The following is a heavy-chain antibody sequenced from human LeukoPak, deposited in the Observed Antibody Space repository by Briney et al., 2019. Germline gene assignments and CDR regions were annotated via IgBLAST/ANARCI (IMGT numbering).Heavy chain of an antibody. CDR2: ISGSGDST. J-gene: IGHJ4*02. CDR1: GFTFSSYA. CDR3: AKTRGGYGDPSYFDY. V-gene: IGHV3-23*01. D-gene: IGHD4-17*01. Sequence: TGGSLRLSCAASGFTFSSYAMSWVRQAPGKGLEWVSAISGSGDSTYYADSVKGRFTISRDNSKNTLYLQMNSLRAEDTAVYYRAKTRGGYGDPSYFDYWGQGTLVTVSS.